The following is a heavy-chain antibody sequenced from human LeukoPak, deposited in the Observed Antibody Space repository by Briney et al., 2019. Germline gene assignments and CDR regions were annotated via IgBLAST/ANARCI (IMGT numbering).Heavy chain of an antibody. CDR2: INPNSGGT. D-gene: IGHD2-15*01. CDR1: GYTFTGYY. V-gene: IGHV1-2*06. Sequence: ASVKVSCKASGYTFTGYYMHWVRLAPGQGLEWMGRINPNSGGTNYAQKFQGRVTMTRDTSISTAYMELSRLRSDDTAVYYCARVLVNEVYCSGGSCPHYYYYMDVWGKGTTVTVSS. J-gene: IGHJ6*03. CDR3: ARVLVNEVYCSGGSCPHYYYYMDV.